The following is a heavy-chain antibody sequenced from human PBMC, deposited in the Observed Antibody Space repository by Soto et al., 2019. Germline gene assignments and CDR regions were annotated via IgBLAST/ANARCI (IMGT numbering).Heavy chain of an antibody. CDR3: ARDYYGYDFWSGPRGAFDI. CDR1: GGTFSSYA. Sequence: ASVKVSCKASGGTFSSYAISWVRQARGQGLEWMGGIIPIFGTANYAQKFQGRVTITADESTSTAYMELSSLRSEDTAVYYCARDYYGYDFWSGPRGAFDIWGQGTMVTVSS. J-gene: IGHJ3*02. D-gene: IGHD3-3*01. CDR2: IIPIFGTA. V-gene: IGHV1-69*13.